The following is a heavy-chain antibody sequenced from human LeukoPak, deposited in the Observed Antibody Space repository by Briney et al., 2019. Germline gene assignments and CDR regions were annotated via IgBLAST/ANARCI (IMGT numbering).Heavy chain of an antibody. J-gene: IGHJ5*02. D-gene: IGHD1-26*01. CDR1: GGSISSHY. CDR2: MHYRGNT. CDR3: ARERTLVVGTRYWFDP. Sequence: SETLSLTCTVSGGSISSHYWSWIRQSPGKGLEWIGFMHYRGNTNSNPSLRSRVTISMDTSKNQFSLKMSSVTAADTAVYYCARERTLVVGTRYWFDPWGQGTLVTVSS. V-gene: IGHV4-59*11.